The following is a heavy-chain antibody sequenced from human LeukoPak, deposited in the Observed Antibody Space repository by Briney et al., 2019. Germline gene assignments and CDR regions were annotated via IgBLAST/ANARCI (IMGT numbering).Heavy chain of an antibody. D-gene: IGHD3-22*01. CDR3: ARSLPNSSGYYVGWFEP. CDR2: INPNSGGT. CDR1: GYTFTGYY. V-gene: IGHV1-2*02. Sequence: ASVKVSCKASGYTFTGYYMHWVRQAPGQGLEWMGWINPNSGGTNYAQKFQGRVTMTRDTSISTAYMELSRLRSDDTAVYYCARSLPNSSGYYVGWFEPWGQGTLVTVSS. J-gene: IGHJ5*02.